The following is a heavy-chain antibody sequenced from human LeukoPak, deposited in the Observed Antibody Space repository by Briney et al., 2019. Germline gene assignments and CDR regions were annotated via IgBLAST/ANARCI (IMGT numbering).Heavy chain of an antibody. CDR3: AKDLMSSSDFGYFQH. Sequence: PGGALRLSCAASGFTFSSYAMSWVRQAPGKGLEWVSAISGSGGSTYYADSVKGRFTISRDNSKNTLYLQMNSLRAEDTAVYYCAKDLMSSSDFGYFQHWGQGPLVTVSS. D-gene: IGHD6-19*01. V-gene: IGHV3-23*01. CDR2: ISGSGGST. CDR1: GFTFSSYA. J-gene: IGHJ1*01.